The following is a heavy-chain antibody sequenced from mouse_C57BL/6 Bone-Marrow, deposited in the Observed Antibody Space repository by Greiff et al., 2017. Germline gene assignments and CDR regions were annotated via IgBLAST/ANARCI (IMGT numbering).Heavy chain of an antibody. J-gene: IGHJ2*01. CDR2: IYPGSGST. CDR3: ARGYYDYDY. V-gene: IGHV1-55*01. CDR1: GYTFTSYW. Sequence: VQLQESGAELVKPGASVKMSCKASGYTFTSYWITWVKQRPGQGLEWIGDIYPGSGSTNYNEKFKSKATLTVDTSSSTAYMQLSSLTSEDSAVYYCARGYYDYDYWGQGTTLTVSS. D-gene: IGHD2-4*01.